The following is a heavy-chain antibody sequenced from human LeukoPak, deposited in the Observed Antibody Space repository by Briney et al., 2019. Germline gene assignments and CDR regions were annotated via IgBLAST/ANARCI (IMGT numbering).Heavy chain of an antibody. D-gene: IGHD3-3*01. Sequence: GGSLRLSCAASGFTFSSYSMNWVRQAPGKGLEWVSYISSNSDTIYYADSVKGRFTISRDNAKSSLYLQMNSLRAEDTAVYYCARDRITIFGVVTPGYMDVWGKGTTVTVSS. V-gene: IGHV3-48*01. CDR3: ARDRITIFGVVTPGYMDV. CDR1: GFTFSSYS. J-gene: IGHJ6*03. CDR2: ISSNSDTI.